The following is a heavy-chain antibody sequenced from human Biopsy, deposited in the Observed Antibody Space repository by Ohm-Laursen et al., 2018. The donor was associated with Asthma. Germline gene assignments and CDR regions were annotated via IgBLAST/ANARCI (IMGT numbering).Heavy chain of an antibody. Sequence: SVKVSCKASGYTFAGYNMYWVRQAPGQGLEWMGIINPSGGSTSYPQKFQGRVTMTRDTSTSTVYMELSSLSSEDTAVYYCARAFVESAAFDYWGQGTLVTVSS. D-gene: IGHD2/OR15-2a*01. V-gene: IGHV1-46*01. CDR2: INPSGGST. CDR1: GYTFAGYN. J-gene: IGHJ4*02. CDR3: ARAFVESAAFDY.